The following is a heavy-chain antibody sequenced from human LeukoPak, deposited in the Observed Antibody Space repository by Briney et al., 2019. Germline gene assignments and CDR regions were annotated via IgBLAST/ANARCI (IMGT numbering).Heavy chain of an antibody. V-gene: IGHV4-59*11. D-gene: IGHD3-16*01. Sequence: SETLSLTCIVSGGSISGHYWTWIPQPPGKGLEWIGQIHYTGKPDYNPSLKSRITIPVDTSKNQVSLQVSSVTAADSAIYYCARFGVDYDMDVWGHGTTVTVFS. CDR1: GGSISGHY. J-gene: IGHJ6*02. CDR3: ARFGVDYDMDV. CDR2: IHYTGKP.